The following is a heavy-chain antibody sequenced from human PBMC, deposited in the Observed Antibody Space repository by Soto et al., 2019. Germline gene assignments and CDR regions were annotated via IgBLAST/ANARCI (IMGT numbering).Heavy chain of an antibody. CDR3: ARVNCSSTSCYLEYNWLDP. CDR2: INHSGST. J-gene: IGHJ5*02. CDR1: GGSFSGYY. V-gene: IGHV4-34*01. Sequence: PSDTLSLTCAVYGGSFSGYYWSWIRQPPGKGLEWIGEINHSGSTNYNPSLKSRVTISVDTSKNQFSLKLSSVTAADTAVYYCARVNCSSTSCYLEYNWLDPWGQGTLVTVSS. D-gene: IGHD2-2*01.